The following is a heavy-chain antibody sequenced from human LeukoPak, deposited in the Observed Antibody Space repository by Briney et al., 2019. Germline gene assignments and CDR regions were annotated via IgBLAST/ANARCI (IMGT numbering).Heavy chain of an antibody. CDR3: ARDRGPNIAAAAPPLDY. J-gene: IGHJ4*02. CDR1: GGSISSSNW. Sequence: SETLSLACAVSGGSISSSNWWSWVRQPPGKGLEWIGEIYHSGSTNYNPSLKSRVTMSVDTSKNQFSLKLSSVTAADTAVYYCARDRGPNIAAAAPPLDYWGQGTLVTVSS. D-gene: IGHD6-13*01. CDR2: IYHSGST. V-gene: IGHV4-4*02.